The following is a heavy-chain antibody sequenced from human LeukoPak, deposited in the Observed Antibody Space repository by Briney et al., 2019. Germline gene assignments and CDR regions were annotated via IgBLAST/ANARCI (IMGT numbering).Heavy chain of an antibody. J-gene: IGHJ5*01. CDR2: IKQDGGEI. Sequence: GGSLRLSCAASGFTFSRYWMSWVRQAPGKGLEWVANIKQDGGEIYYVDSVKGRSTISRDNAKNSVYLHMNSLRAEDTAVYYCARDKVVGPTKFDSWGQGTLVTVSS. D-gene: IGHD1-26*01. CDR1: GFTFSRYW. V-gene: IGHV3-7*01. CDR3: ARDKVVGPTKFDS.